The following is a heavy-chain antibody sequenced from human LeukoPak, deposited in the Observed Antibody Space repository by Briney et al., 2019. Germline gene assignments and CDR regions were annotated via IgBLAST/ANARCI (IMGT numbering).Heavy chain of an antibody. V-gene: IGHV3-48*03. Sequence: GGSLRLSCAASGFTFSNYEMNWVRQAPGKGLEWVSYTSSSGSTIYYADSVKGRFTISRDNAKNSLYQQMNSLRAEDTAVYYCARSRRIAAAGYFDYWGQGTLVTVSS. CDR2: TSSSGSTI. D-gene: IGHD6-13*01. CDR3: ARSRRIAAAGYFDY. J-gene: IGHJ4*02. CDR1: GFTFSNYE.